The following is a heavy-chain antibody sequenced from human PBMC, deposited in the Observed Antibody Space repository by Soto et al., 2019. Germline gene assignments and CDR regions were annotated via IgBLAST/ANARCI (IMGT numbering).Heavy chain of an antibody. Sequence: ASVKVSCKASGYTFTSYGSSWVRQAPGQGLEWMGWISAYNGNTNYAQKLQGRVTMTTDTSTSTAYMELRSLRSDDTAVYYCASLYYYDSSGFAFDIWGQGTMVTVSS. D-gene: IGHD3-22*01. CDR1: GYTFTSYG. V-gene: IGHV1-18*01. CDR3: ASLYYYDSSGFAFDI. CDR2: ISAYNGNT. J-gene: IGHJ3*02.